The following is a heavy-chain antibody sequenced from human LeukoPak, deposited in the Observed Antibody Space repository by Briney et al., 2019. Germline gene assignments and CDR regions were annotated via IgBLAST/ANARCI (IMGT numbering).Heavy chain of an antibody. Sequence: GGPLRLSCAVSGFSVSSFGMSWVRQAPGKGLEWISAISVDGESAYYADSVKGRFIISRDNSKNTLYLQLSSLRAEDTAVYYCAQGYLSGWYPYWGLGSLVSVSS. V-gene: IGHV3-23*01. CDR3: AQGYLSGWYPY. D-gene: IGHD6-19*01. CDR1: GFSVSSFG. CDR2: ISVDGESA. J-gene: IGHJ4*02.